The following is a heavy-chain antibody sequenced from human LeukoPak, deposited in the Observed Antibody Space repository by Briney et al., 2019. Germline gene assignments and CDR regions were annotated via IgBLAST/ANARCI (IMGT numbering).Heavy chain of an antibody. CDR1: GGSIRTYY. Sequence: SETLSLTCTVSGGSIRTYYWSWIRQAPGKGLEWIGFISYSGYTSYSPSLKSRVAISVDTSKNQFSLKLSSVTAADTAVYYCARANTAMVRRLFDYWGQGTLVTVSS. CDR3: ARANTAMVRRLFDY. CDR2: ISYSGYT. D-gene: IGHD5-18*01. V-gene: IGHV4-59*12. J-gene: IGHJ4*02.